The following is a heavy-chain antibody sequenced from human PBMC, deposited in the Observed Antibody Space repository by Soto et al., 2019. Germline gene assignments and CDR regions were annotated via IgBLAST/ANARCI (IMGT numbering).Heavy chain of an antibody. D-gene: IGHD1-26*01. CDR2: INHSGST. J-gene: IGHJ6*02. CDR3: ARGEVGATTSYYYYGMDV. CDR1: GGSFSGFF. Sequence: PSETLSLTCAVYGGSFSGFFWSWIRQSPGKGLEWIGEINHSGSTNYNPSPKSRVTISVDTSKNQFSLKLSSVTAADTARYYCARGEVGATTSYYYYGMDVWGQGTTVTVSS. V-gene: IGHV4-34*01.